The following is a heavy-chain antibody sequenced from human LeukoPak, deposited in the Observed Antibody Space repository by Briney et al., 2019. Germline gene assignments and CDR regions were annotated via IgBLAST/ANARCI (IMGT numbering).Heavy chain of an antibody. J-gene: IGHJ4*02. CDR2: ISSRGDST. CDR3: VKGPRPDITVAHTVEN. D-gene: IGHD6-19*01. V-gene: IGHV3-23*01. Sequence: GGSLRLSCAASGFIFSNYAMSRVRPVPGRGVEWVSTISSRGDSTYVADSVKGRFTISRDNSKNSLYLQMNTVRAEDTAVYYCVKGPRPDITVAHTVENWGQGTLVTVSS. CDR1: GFIFSNYA.